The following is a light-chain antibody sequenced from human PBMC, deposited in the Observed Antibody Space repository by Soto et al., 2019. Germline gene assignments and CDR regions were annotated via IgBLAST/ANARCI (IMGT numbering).Light chain of an antibody. CDR2: GAS. CDR3: LQSADSPFT. CDR1: QTVSSNS. V-gene: IGKV3-20*01. Sequence: ENVLTQSPGTLSLSPGERATLSCRASQTVSSNSLAWYQQKPGQAPRFLIYGASHRDIGIPDRFSGSGSGTDFTLTISRLEPEDFAVYYCLQSADSPFTFGPGTKVDIK. J-gene: IGKJ3*01.